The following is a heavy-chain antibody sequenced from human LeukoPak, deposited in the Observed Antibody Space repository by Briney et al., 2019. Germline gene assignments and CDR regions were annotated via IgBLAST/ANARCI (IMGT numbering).Heavy chain of an antibody. CDR3: ARGSGGRSDY. V-gene: IGHV4-59*01. J-gene: IGHJ4*02. D-gene: IGHD4-23*01. CDR2: IYYSGNT. Sequence: SETLSLTCTVSGGSISSYHWSWIRQSPGKGLEWIGKIYYSGNTNYNPSLKSRVTISVDTSKNQFSLKLSSVTAADTAVYFCARGSGGRSDYWGQGTLVTVSS. CDR1: GGSISSYH.